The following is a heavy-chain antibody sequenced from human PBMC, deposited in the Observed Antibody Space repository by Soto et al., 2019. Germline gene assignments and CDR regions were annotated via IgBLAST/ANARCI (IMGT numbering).Heavy chain of an antibody. V-gene: IGHV3-73*01. CDR1: GFTFSGSA. D-gene: IGHD4-17*01. J-gene: IGHJ1*01. CDR3: TRHGNYGDSEYFQH. Sequence: HPGGSLRLSCAASGFTFSGSAMHWVRQASGKGLEWVGRIRSKANSYATAYAASVKGRFTISRDDSKNTAYLQMNSLKTEDTAVYYCTRHGNYGDSEYFQHWGQGTLVTVSS. CDR2: IRSKANSYAT.